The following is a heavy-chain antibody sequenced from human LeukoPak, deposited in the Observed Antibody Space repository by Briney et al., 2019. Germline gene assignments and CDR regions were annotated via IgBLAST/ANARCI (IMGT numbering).Heavy chain of an antibody. D-gene: IGHD1-14*01. CDR1: GFTFSSSA. V-gene: IGHV3-23*01. J-gene: IGHJ4*02. CDR3: ATNPYFDY. Sequence: GGFLRLSCAASGFTFSSSAMSWVRQAPGKGLEWVSSISGSGDRTSYADFVKGRFTISRDNSKNTLYLQMNSLRVEDTAVYYCATNPYFDYWGQGTLVTVSS. CDR2: ISGSGDRT.